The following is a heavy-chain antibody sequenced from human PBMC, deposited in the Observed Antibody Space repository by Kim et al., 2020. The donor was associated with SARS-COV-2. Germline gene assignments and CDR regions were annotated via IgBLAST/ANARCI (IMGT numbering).Heavy chain of an antibody. CDR1: GGSVSSGSYY. D-gene: IGHD2-2*01. CDR2: IYYSGST. Sequence: SETLSLTCTVSGGSVSSGSYYWSWIRQPPGKGLEWIGYIYYSGSTNYNPSLKSRVTISVDTSKNQFSLKLSSVTAADTAVYYCARDTGYCSSTSCLPYFDYWGQGTLVTVSS. V-gene: IGHV4-61*01. CDR3: ARDTGYCSSTSCLPYFDY. J-gene: IGHJ4*02.